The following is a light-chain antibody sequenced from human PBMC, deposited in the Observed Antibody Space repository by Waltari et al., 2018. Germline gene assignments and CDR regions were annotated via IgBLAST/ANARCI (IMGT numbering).Light chain of an antibody. CDR2: DAS. CDR3: QQFDAFPYT. J-gene: IGKJ2*01. Sequence: DILLTQSPTSLSASIGDRVTITFQASQHISNYLNWYQRKPGKAPKLLIYDASDLEPGVPLRFSGTGYGASFTLTVSSLQPEDVATYYCQQFDAFPYTFGQGTNLQIK. V-gene: IGKV1-33*01. CDR1: QHISNY.